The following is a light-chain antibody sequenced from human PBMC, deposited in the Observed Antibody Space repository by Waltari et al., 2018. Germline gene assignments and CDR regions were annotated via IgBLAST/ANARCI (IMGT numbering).Light chain of an antibody. V-gene: IGLV1-40*01. CDR1: SPNIGPGFD. J-gene: IGLJ2*01. CDR2: GNT. CDR3: QSFDNSLRRSVI. Sequence: QSVLTQPPSVSGAPGQRVTISCTGSSPNIGPGFDVHWYQQLPGAAPKLLIYGNTNRPSGVPDRFSGSKSGTSASLAITGLQAEDEADYYCQSFDNSLRRSVIFGGGTKLTVL.